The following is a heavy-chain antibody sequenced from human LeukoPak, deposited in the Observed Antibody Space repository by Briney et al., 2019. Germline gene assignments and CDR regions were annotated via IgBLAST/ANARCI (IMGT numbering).Heavy chain of an antibody. CDR3: ARGRRARWLSVVDWFDP. Sequence: GASVKVSCKASGYTFTSYGISWVRQAPGQGLEWMGWISAYNGNTNYAQKLQGRVTMTTDTSTSTAYMELSSLRSEDTAVYYCARGRRARWLSVVDWFDPWGQGTLVTVSS. CDR2: ISAYNGNT. CDR1: GYTFTSYG. D-gene: IGHD1-14*01. V-gene: IGHV1-18*01. J-gene: IGHJ5*02.